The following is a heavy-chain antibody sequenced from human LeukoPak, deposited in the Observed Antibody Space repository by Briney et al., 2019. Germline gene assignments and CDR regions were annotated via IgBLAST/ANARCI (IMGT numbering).Heavy chain of an antibody. J-gene: IGHJ5*02. D-gene: IGHD5-18*01. CDR3: ARGAMDDP. CDR1: GGSISSYY. Sequence: SETLSLTCTLFGGSISSYYWSWIRQPPGKGLEWIGYICYSGSTNYNPSLKSRVTISVDTSKNQFSLKLSSVTAADTAVYYCARGAMDDPWGQGTLVTVSP. V-gene: IGHV4-59*01. CDR2: ICYSGST.